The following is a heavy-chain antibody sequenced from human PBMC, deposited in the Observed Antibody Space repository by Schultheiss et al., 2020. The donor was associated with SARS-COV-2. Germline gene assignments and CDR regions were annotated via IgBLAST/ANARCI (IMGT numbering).Heavy chain of an antibody. CDR2: IKSKTDGGTT. V-gene: IGHV3-15*07. Sequence: GGSLRLSCAASGFTFSNAWMNWVRQAPGKGLEWVGRIKSKTDGGTTDYAAPVKGRFTISRDDSKNTLYLQMNSLKTEDTAVYYCTTEQDLLWFGEYEFLGTAFDIWGQGTMVTVSS. D-gene: IGHD3-10*01. CDR1: GFTFSNAW. CDR3: TTEQDLLWFGEYEFLGTAFDI. J-gene: IGHJ3*02.